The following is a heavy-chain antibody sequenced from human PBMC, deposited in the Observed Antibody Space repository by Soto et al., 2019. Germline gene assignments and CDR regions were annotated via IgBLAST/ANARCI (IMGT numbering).Heavy chain of an antibody. CDR2: IVVGSGNT. Sequence: QMQLVQSGPEVKKPGTSVKVSCKASGFTFITSTVQWVRQARGQPLGWIGWIVVGSGNTIYAQKFQVRATVPGDEPTRTPYMELSSLRSEDTGGYYCAAGDYHENSAYSSDYWGQATLVTVSA. V-gene: IGHV1-58*01. CDR3: AAGDYHENSAYSSDY. J-gene: IGHJ4*02. D-gene: IGHD5-12*01. CDR1: GFTFITST.